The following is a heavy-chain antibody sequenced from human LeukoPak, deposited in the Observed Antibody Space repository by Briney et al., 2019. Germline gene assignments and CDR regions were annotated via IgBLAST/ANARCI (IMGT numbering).Heavy chain of an antibody. CDR2: INPSGST. CDR1: GGSFSGYY. Sequence: SETLSLTCAVYGGSFSGYYWTWIRQSPGKGLEWIGEINPSGSTYFNPSLKSRLTISRDTSKNQFSLRLSSVTAADTAVYYCARGRQEISMILVVMTGVSYYLDVWGEGTTVTVS. J-gene: IGHJ6*03. CDR3: ARGRQEISMILVVMTGVSYYLDV. V-gene: IGHV4-34*01. D-gene: IGHD3-22*01.